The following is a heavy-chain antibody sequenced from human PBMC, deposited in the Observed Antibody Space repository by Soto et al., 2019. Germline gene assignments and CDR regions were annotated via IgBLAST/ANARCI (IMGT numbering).Heavy chain of an antibody. CDR1: GASITTNGYY. V-gene: IGHV4-31*03. CDR3: ARSAYTFGLPDY. J-gene: IGHJ4*02. D-gene: IGHD5-18*01. CDR2: IYLSGST. Sequence: QVHLQESGPGLVTPSQTLSLTCTVSGASITTNGYYWSWIRQHPGKGLEWIGFIYLSGSTSYNPSLKSRLTISVDTSNNQFSLKLSSVTAADTAVYYCARSAYTFGLPDYWGQGTLVTVSS.